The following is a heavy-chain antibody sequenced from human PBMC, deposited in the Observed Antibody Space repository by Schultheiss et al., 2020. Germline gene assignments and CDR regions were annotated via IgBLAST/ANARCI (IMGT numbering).Heavy chain of an antibody. CDR2: IIPIFGTA. Sequence: SVKVSCKASGGTFSSYAISWVRQAPGQGLEWMGGIIPIFGTANYAQKFQGRVTITADKSTSTAYMELSSLRSEDTAVYYCARVPVEMATTRGFDYWGQGTLVTVSS. CDR1: GGTFSSYA. D-gene: IGHD5-24*01. J-gene: IGHJ4*02. V-gene: IGHV1-69*06. CDR3: ARVPVEMATTRGFDY.